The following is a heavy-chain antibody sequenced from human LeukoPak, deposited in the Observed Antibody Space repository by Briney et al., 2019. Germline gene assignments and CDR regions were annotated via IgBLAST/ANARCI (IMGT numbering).Heavy chain of an antibody. J-gene: IGHJ5*02. CDR3: ARSQVGGVNWFDP. CDR1: GYTFTGYY. V-gene: IGHV1-2*02. D-gene: IGHD1-26*01. Sequence: ASVKVSCKASGYTFTGYYMHWVRQAPGQGLEWMGWINPNSGGTNYAQKFQGRVTMTRDTSISTAYMELSRLRSDDTAVYYCARSQVGGVNWFDPWGQGTLVTVSS. CDR2: INPNSGGT.